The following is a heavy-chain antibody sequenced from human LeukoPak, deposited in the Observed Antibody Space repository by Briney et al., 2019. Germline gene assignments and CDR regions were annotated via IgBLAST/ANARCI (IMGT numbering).Heavy chain of an antibody. Sequence: SETLSLTCTVSGGSVSSGSYYWSWIRQPAGKGLEWIGRIYTSGSTNYNPSLKSRVTISVDTSKNQFSLKLSSVTAADTAVYYCARHTHYDFWSGYLDAFDIWGQGTMVTVSS. CDR3: ARHTHYDFWSGYLDAFDI. CDR1: GGSVSSGSYY. V-gene: IGHV4-61*02. D-gene: IGHD3-3*01. J-gene: IGHJ3*02. CDR2: IYTSGST.